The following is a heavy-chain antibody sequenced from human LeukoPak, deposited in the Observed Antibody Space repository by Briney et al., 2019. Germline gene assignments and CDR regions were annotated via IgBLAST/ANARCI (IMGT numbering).Heavy chain of an antibody. CDR3: AKDSPHYAEPRYSHGMDV. V-gene: IGHV3-23*01. CDR2: ISGDGSST. D-gene: IGHD2-2*01. Sequence: PGGSLRLSCEASGFTVSRNYYMNWVRQTPGKGLEWISGISGDGSSTYYADSVKGRFTISRDNSTNTLYLQMSSLRAEDTARYYCAKDSPHYAEPRYSHGMDVWGQGTTVTVSS. CDR1: GFTVSRNYY. J-gene: IGHJ6*02.